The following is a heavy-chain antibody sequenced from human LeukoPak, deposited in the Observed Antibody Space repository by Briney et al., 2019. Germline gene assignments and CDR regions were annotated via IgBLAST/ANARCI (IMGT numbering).Heavy chain of an antibody. V-gene: IGHV3-48*04. CDR3: AELGITMIGGV. D-gene: IGHD3-10*02. J-gene: IGHJ6*04. CDR1: GFTVSSNS. CDR2: ISDGGKTK. Sequence: GGSLRLSCTVSGFTVSSNSMSWVRQAPGKGLEWVSYISDGGKTKYYADSVKGRFTISRDNAKNSLYLQMNSLRAEDTAVYYCAELGITMIGGVWGKGTTVTISS.